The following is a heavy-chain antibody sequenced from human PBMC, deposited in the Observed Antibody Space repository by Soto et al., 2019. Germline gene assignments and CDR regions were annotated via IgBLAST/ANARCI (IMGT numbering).Heavy chain of an antibody. CDR3: AKSYSSGWEFDY. CDR1: GFTFSNYY. V-gene: IGHV3-11*01. D-gene: IGHD6-19*01. Sequence: SLRLSCGASGFTFSNYYMSWIRQAPGKGLEWVSYISSTGRTIYYADSVKGRFTVSRDNAQNSLSLKLSSLRVEDTAVYYCAKSYSSGWEFDYWGQGTQVTVSS. J-gene: IGHJ4*02. CDR2: ISSTGRTI.